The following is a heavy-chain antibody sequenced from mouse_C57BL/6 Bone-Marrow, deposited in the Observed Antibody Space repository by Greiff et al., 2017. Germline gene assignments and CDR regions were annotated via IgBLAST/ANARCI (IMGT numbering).Heavy chain of an antibody. J-gene: IGHJ4*01. Sequence: QVTLKVSGPGLVQPSQSLSITCTVSGFSLTSYGVHWVRQSPGKGLEWLGVIWSGGSTDYNAAFISRLSISKDNSKSQVFFKMNSLQADDTAIYYCASPLTTNYAMDYWGQGTSVTVSS. D-gene: IGHD2-12*01. V-gene: IGHV2-2*01. CDR3: ASPLTTNYAMDY. CDR2: IWSGGST. CDR1: GFSLTSYG.